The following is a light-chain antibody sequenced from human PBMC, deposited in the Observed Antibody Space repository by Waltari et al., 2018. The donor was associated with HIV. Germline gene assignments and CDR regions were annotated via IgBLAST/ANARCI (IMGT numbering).Light chain of an antibody. CDR2: GNN. CDR3: SSYTRSHTLV. Sequence: QSVLTQPPSVSGAPGQRVTISCTGSSSNIGAGYDVHWYQQLPGTAPKVLIYGNNNRPSGVPDRFSGSKSGTSAPLTISGLQTDDEADYYCSSYTRSHTLVFGGGTKLTVL. V-gene: IGLV1-40*01. CDR1: SSNIGAGYD. J-gene: IGLJ2*01.